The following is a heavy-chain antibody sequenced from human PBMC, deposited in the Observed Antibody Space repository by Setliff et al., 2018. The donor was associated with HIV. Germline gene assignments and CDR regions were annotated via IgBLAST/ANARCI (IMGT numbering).Heavy chain of an antibody. J-gene: IGHJ4*02. CDR1: GYTFIGYY. CDR2: INPNSGGT. V-gene: IGHV1-2*04. Sequence: ASVKVSCKASGYTFIGYYMHWVRQAPGQGLEWMGWINPNSGGTNYAQKFQGWVTMTRDTSISTAYMELSRLRSDDTAVYYCARGAYYYDSSASDYFDYWGQGTLVT. D-gene: IGHD3-22*01. CDR3: ARGAYYYDSSASDYFDY.